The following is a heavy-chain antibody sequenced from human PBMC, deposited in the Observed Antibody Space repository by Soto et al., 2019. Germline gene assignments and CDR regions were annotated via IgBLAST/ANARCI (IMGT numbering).Heavy chain of an antibody. J-gene: IGHJ4*02. D-gene: IGHD3-3*01. V-gene: IGHV4-59*01. CDR2: IYYSGST. CDR1: GGSISSFY. CDR3: ARTNVDRYYDFWSGYYSDY. Sequence: SETLSLTCTVSGGSISSFYWSWIRQPPGKGLEWIGYIYYSGSTNYNPSLKSRVTISVDTSKNQFSLKLSSVTAADTAVYYCARTNVDRYYDFWSGYYSDYWGQGTLVTVSS.